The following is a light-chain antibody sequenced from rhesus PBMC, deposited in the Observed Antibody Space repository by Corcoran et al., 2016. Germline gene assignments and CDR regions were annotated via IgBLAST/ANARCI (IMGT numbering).Light chain of an antibody. V-gene: IGKV1-22*01. Sequence: DIQMTQSPSSLSASVGDTVTITCRASQSISSWLAWSQQKQGKAPKLLIYKASSLQSGVPSRFSGSVSGTDCTLTISSLQSEDFATYSCQQYSSSPYSFGQGTKVEIK. CDR1: QSISSW. J-gene: IGKJ2*01. CDR2: KAS. CDR3: QQYSSSPYS.